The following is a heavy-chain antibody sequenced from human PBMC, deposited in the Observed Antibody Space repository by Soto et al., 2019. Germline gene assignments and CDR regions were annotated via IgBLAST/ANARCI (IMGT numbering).Heavy chain of an antibody. Sequence: GESLKISCKGSGYSFTSYWIGWVRQMPGKGLEWMGIIYPGDSDTRYSPSFQGQVTISADKSISTAYLQWSSLKASETAMYYCARPGYCSGGSCYSGYFDLWGRGTLVTVSS. CDR2: IYPGDSDT. J-gene: IGHJ2*01. CDR3: ARPGYCSGGSCYSGYFDL. V-gene: IGHV5-51*01. CDR1: GYSFTSYW. D-gene: IGHD2-15*01.